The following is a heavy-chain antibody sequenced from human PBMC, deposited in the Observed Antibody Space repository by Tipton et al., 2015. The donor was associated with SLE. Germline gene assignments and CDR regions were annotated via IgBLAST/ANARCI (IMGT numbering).Heavy chain of an antibody. CDR3: ATSHERHSSGCTFDY. D-gene: IGHD6-19*01. Sequence: TLSLTCAVYGGPFSSYYWSWIRQPPGKGLEWIGEINHSGSTNYNPSLKSRVTISVDTSKNQFSLKLRSVTAADTAVYYCATSHERHSSGCTFDYWGQGTLVTVSS. V-gene: IGHV4-34*01. CDR2: INHSGST. CDR1: GGPFSSYY. J-gene: IGHJ4*02.